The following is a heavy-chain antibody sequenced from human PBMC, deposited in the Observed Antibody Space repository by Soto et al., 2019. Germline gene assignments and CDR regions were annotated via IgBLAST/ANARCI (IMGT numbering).Heavy chain of an antibody. J-gene: IGHJ5*02. D-gene: IGHD6-6*01. V-gene: IGHV1-2*02. CDR1: GYTFTGYY. CDR2: INPNSGGT. Sequence: ASVKVSCKASGYTFTGYYMHWVRQAPGQGLEWMGWINPNSGGTNYAQKFQGRVTMTRDTSISTAYMELSRLRSDDTAVYYCARDGASIAARRDNWFDPWGQGTLVTVSS. CDR3: ARDGASIAARRDNWFDP.